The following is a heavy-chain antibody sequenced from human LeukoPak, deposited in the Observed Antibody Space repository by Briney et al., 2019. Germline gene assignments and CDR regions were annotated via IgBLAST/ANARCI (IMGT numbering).Heavy chain of an antibody. CDR3: ARAVLTYYYYYMDV. CDR2: IYHSGST. D-gene: IGHD1-1*01. J-gene: IGHJ6*03. V-gene: IGHV4-4*02. CDR1: GFTFSTYIM. Sequence: GSLRLSCAASGFTFSTYIMNWVRQTPGKGLEWIGEIYHSGSTNYNPSLKSRVTISVDKSKNQFSLKLSSVTAADTAVYYCARAVLTYYYYYMDVWGKGTTVTVSS.